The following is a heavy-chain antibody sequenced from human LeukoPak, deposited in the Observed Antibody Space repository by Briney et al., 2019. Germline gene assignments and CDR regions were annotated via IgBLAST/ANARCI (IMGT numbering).Heavy chain of an antibody. V-gene: IGHV4-59*01. J-gene: IGHJ6*02. CDR3: GRAGYCSGGSCYLAGMDV. D-gene: IGHD2-15*01. CDR2: IYYSGST. CDR1: GGSISSYY. Sequence: SETLSLTCTVSGGSISSYYWSWIRQPPGKGLEWIGYIYYSGSTNYNPSLKSRVTISVDTSKNQFSLKLSSVTAADTAVYYCGRAGYCSGGSCYLAGMDVWGQGTTVTVSS.